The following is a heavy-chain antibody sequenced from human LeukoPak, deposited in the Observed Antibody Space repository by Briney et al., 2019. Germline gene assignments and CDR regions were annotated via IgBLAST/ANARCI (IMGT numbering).Heavy chain of an antibody. CDR2: IYTSGST. Sequence: SETLSLTCTVSGGSISSGSYYWSWIRQPAGKGLEWIGRIYTSGSTNYDPSLKRRVTISVDTSKNQFSLKLSSVTAADKAVYYCARSRVGATFDYWGQGTLVTVSS. D-gene: IGHD1-26*01. CDR3: ARSRVGATFDY. V-gene: IGHV4-61*02. CDR1: GGSISSGSYY. J-gene: IGHJ4*02.